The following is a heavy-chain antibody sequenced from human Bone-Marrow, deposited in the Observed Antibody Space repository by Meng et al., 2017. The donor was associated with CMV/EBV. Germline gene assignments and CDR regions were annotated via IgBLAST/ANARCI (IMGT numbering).Heavy chain of an antibody. J-gene: IGHJ4*02. CDR3: AREDYRRHYFAD. V-gene: IGHV3-30-3*01. D-gene: IGHD4/OR15-4a*01. CDR1: GFTFSSYA. CDR2: ISYDGSNK. Sequence: GGSLRLSCAASGFTFSSYAMHWVRQAPGKGLEWVAVISYDGSNKYYADSVKGRFTISRDNSKNTLYLQMNSLRAEDTAVYYCAREDYRRHYFADWGQGPRVTCYS.